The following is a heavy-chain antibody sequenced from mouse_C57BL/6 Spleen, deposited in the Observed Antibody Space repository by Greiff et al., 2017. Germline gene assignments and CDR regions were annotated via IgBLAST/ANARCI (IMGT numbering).Heavy chain of an antibody. Sequence: VQLQQPGAELVKPGASVKMSCKASGYTFTSYWITWVKQRPGQGLEWIGDIYPGSGSTNYNEKFKSKATLTVDTSSSTAYMQLSSLTSEDSAVYYCARYDYDPNYYAMDYWGQGTSVTVSS. V-gene: IGHV1-55*01. J-gene: IGHJ4*01. CDR1: GYTFTSYW. D-gene: IGHD2-4*01. CDR3: ARYDYDPNYYAMDY. CDR2: IYPGSGST.